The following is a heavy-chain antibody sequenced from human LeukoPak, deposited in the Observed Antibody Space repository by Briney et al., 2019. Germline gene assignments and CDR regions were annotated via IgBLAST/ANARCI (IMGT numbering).Heavy chain of an antibody. CDR2: ISSSGSTI. CDR1: GFTFSSYE. D-gene: IGHD3-10*02. J-gene: IGHJ6*04. Sequence: GGSLRLSCAASGFTFSSYEMNWVRQAPGKGLEGVSYISSSGSTIYYADSVKGRFTISRDNAKNSLYLQMDSLRAEDTAVYYCAELGITMIGGVWGKGTTVTISS. CDR3: AELGITMIGGV. V-gene: IGHV3-48*03.